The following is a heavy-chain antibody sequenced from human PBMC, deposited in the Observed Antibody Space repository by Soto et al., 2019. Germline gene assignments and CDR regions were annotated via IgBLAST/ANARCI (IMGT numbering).Heavy chain of an antibody. CDR2: SSWNSGSI. V-gene: IGHV3-9*01. CDR3: AKDIAVADQDDYGMDV. D-gene: IGHD6-19*01. CDR1: GFTLDDYT. J-gene: IGHJ6*02. Sequence: EVQLVESGGGLVQPGRSLRLSCAASGFTLDDYTIRCVRQAPGKGLEWVSGSSWNSGSIGYADSVKGRFNISRDNAKNSLYLQMSSLRAEDTAVYYCAKDIAVADQDDYGMDVWCQGTTVTVSS.